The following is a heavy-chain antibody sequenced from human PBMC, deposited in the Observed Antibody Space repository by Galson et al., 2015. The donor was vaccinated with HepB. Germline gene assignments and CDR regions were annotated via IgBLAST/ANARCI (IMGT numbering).Heavy chain of an antibody. Sequence: SVKVSCKASGYTFTSYGISWVRQAPGQGLEWMGWISAYNGNTNYAQKLQGRVTMTTDTSTSTAYMELRSLRSDDTAVYYCARGHGESSWYRTPFWIGDYYYYGMDVWGQGTTVTVSS. J-gene: IGHJ6*02. CDR1: GYTFTSYG. V-gene: IGHV1-18*04. D-gene: IGHD6-13*01. CDR3: ARGHGESSWYRTPFWIGDYYYYGMDV. CDR2: ISAYNGNT.